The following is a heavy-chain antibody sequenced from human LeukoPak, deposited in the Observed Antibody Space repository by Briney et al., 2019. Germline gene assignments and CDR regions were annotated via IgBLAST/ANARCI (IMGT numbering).Heavy chain of an antibody. D-gene: IGHD5-18*01. V-gene: IGHV1-69*01. Sequence: SVKVSCKASGGTFSSYAVSWVRQAPGQGLEWMGGIIPIFGTANYAQKFQGRVTITADESTSTAYMELSSLRSEDTAVCYCARELGGYSYVLWGQGTLVTVSS. CDR1: GGTFSSYA. CDR3: ARELGGYSYVL. CDR2: IIPIFGTA. J-gene: IGHJ4*02.